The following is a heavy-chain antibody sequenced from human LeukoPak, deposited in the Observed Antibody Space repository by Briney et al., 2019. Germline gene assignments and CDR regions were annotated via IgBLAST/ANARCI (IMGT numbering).Heavy chain of an antibody. Sequence: AGGSLRLSCAASGFTFSSYAMNWVRQAPGKGLEWISYISSSSTIHYADSVKGRFTISRDNAKNSLYLQMNSLRAEDTAVYYCARDLDDFWSGSHSAFDIWGQGTMVTVSS. J-gene: IGHJ3*02. CDR1: GFTFSSYA. V-gene: IGHV3-48*01. CDR3: ARDLDDFWSGSHSAFDI. CDR2: ISSSSTI. D-gene: IGHD3-3*01.